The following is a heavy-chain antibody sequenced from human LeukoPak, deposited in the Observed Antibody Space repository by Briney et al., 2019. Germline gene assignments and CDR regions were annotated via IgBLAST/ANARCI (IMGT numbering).Heavy chain of an antibody. CDR3: ARGIKGGSYYFDY. Sequence: SQTLSLTCTVSGGSISSGSYYWSWIRQPAGMGREGIGHIYTSGSTSYNPSLKSRVTLSVETSKSQFSLRLSSVTAADTTVYYCARGIKGGSYYFDYWGQGTLVSVSS. D-gene: IGHD1-26*01. V-gene: IGHV4-61*09. J-gene: IGHJ4*02. CDR2: IYTSGST. CDR1: GGSISSGSYY.